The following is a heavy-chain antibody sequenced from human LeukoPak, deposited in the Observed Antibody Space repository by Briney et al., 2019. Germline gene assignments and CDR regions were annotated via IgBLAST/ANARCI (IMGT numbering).Heavy chain of an antibody. Sequence: PGGSLRLSCAASGFTFSSYSMNWVRQAPGKGLEGGSSISSSSSYIYYADSVKGRFTISRDNAKNSLYLKMNRHIAEDTYEYYCARGSGGDYLPFPFDMGGQGTMVSVSS. D-gene: IGHD4-17*01. CDR3: ARGSGGDYLPFPFDM. CDR2: ISSSSSYI. J-gene: IGHJ3*02. V-gene: IGHV3-21*01. CDR1: GFTFSSYS.